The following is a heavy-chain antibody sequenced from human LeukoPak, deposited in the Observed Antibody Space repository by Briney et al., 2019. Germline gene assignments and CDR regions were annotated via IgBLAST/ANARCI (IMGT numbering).Heavy chain of an antibody. CDR1: GGSFSSYY. Sequence: PSETLSLTCAVYGGSFSSYYWNWIRQPPGKGLEWIGYIYYRGSTNYNPSLKSRVTISVDTSKNQFSLKLSSATATDTAMYYCARGDDYKSTLFDYWGQGTLVTVSS. CDR2: IYYRGST. V-gene: IGHV4-59*01. J-gene: IGHJ4*02. D-gene: IGHD5-12*01. CDR3: ARGDDYKSTLFDY.